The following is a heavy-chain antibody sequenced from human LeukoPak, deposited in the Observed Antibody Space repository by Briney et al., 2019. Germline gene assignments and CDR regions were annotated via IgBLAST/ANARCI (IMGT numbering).Heavy chain of an antibody. Sequence: ASVKVSCKASGYTFTSYYMHWVRQAPGQGREWMGIINPSGGSTSYAQKFQGRVTMTRDTSISTAYMELSRLRSDDTAVYYCARALGAYCSSTSCYGSNRAFDIWGQGTMVTVSS. CDR3: ARALGAYCSSTSCYGSNRAFDI. CDR1: GYTFTSYY. CDR2: INPSGGST. J-gene: IGHJ3*02. D-gene: IGHD2-2*01. V-gene: IGHV1-46*01.